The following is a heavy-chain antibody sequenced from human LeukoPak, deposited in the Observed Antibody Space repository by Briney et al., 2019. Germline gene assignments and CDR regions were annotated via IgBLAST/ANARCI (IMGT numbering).Heavy chain of an antibody. CDR1: GFTFSSYS. CDR3: VRDQTVFTILDY. D-gene: IGHD4-17*01. V-gene: IGHV3-21*01. Sequence: GGSLRLSCAASGFTFSSYSMNWVRQAPGKGLEWVSYISSSSSYIYYADSVKGRFTISRDNAKNSLYLQMNSLRAEDTAVYYCVRDQTVFTILDYWGQGTLVTVSS. J-gene: IGHJ4*02. CDR2: ISSSSSYI.